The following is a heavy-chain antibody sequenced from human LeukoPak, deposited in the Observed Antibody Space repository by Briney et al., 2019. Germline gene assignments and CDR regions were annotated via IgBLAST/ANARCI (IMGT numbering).Heavy chain of an antibody. V-gene: IGHV3-30*18. J-gene: IGHJ4*02. D-gene: IGHD6-13*01. CDR3: AKVHSSSWDYFDY. Sequence: GGSLRLSCAASGFTFSSYGMHWVRQAPGKGLEWVAVISYDGSNKYYADSVKGRFTISRDNSKNTLYLQMNSLRAEDTAAYYCAKVHSSSWDYFDYWGQGTLVTVSS. CDR1: GFTFSSYG. CDR2: ISYDGSNK.